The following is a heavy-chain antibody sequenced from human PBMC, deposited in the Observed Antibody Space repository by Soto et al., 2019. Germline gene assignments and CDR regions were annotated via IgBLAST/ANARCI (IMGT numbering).Heavy chain of an antibody. J-gene: IGHJ6*01. Sequence: PEESLSISCKGSGYSFSSYGIAWVLQMPGKGLEWMGIICPGDSYIRYSPPFEGQVTISADKSISTAYLQWSSLKASDTAMYFCARYNGSGTDPGYYYGMDVWGQGTTVTVSS. D-gene: IGHD3-10*01. CDR2: ICPGDSYI. CDR3: ARYNGSGTDPGYYYGMDV. CDR1: GYSFSSYG. V-gene: IGHV5-51*01.